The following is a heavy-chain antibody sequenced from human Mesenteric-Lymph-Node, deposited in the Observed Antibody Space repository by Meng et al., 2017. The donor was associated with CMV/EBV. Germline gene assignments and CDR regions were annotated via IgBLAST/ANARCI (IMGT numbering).Heavy chain of an antibody. CDR3: ARGGPYYDILTGYPYYFDY. CDR2: ISVHNGNT. Sequence: FTSSGISWVRQAPGQGLEWMGWISVHNGNTKYAQKLQGRATMTTDTSTRTAYMELRSLRSDDTAVYYCARGGPYYDILTGYPYYFDYWGQGTLVTVSS. D-gene: IGHD3-9*01. CDR1: FTSSG. V-gene: IGHV1-18*01. J-gene: IGHJ4*02.